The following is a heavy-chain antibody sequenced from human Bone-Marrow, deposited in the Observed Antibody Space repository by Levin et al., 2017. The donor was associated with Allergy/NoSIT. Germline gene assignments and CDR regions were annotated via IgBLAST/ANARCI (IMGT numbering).Heavy chain of an antibody. CDR1: GFTFHTYN. CDR3: SRGLHTDYDLLDSPSVDFDY. V-gene: IGHV3-33*01. J-gene: IGHJ4*02. CDR2: VWYDGSNQ. D-gene: IGHD4-17*01. Sequence: PGGSLRLSCAASGFTFHTYNMHWVRQAPGKGLEWVSVVWYDGSNQYYADSVKGRFTVSRDNPKNTLFLQMNSLRADDTAVYYCSRGLHTDYDLLDSPSVDFDYWGQGTLVTVSS.